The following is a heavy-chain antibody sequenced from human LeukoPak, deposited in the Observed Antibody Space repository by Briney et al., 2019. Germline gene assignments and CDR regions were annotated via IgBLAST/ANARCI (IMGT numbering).Heavy chain of an antibody. J-gene: IGHJ4*02. V-gene: IGHV3-30-3*01. Sequence: GGSLRLSCAASGFTVSSNYMSWVRQAPGKGLEWVAVISYDGSNKYYADSVKGRFTISRDNSKNTLYLQMNSLRAEDTAVYYCAREGEDDSSGYPYYWGQETLVTVSS. CDR2: ISYDGSNK. CDR3: AREGEDDSSGYPYY. CDR1: GFTVSSNY. D-gene: IGHD3-22*01.